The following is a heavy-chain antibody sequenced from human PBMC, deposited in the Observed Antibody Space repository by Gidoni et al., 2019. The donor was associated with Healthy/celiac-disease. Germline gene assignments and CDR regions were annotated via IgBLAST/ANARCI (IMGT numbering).Heavy chain of an antibody. CDR2: IFYGGSNK. V-gene: IGHV3-30*01. CDR3: ASDIVVVPAAILDYFDY. D-gene: IGHD2-2*02. Sequence: VPLVESGGGVVAPGWSLRLPCAASGFNSSTDAMHWVRQAPGKELEWVAVIFYGGSNKYYADAVKDRFTISRDNSKNTLYLQMNSLRAEDTAVYYCASDIVVVPAAILDYFDYWGQGTLVTVSS. CDR1: GFNSSTDA. J-gene: IGHJ4*02.